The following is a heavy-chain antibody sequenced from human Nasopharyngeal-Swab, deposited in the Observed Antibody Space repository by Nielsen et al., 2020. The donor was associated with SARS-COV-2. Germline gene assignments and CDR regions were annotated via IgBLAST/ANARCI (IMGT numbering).Heavy chain of an antibody. J-gene: IGHJ4*02. CDR3: AKVGSGYDNDY. CDR1: GFTFSSYR. CDR2: ISWNSGSI. D-gene: IGHD3-22*01. V-gene: IGHV3-9*01. Sequence: GGSLRLSCAASGFTFSSYRMSWVRQAPGKGLEWVSGISWNSGSIGYADSVKGRFTISRDNAKNSLYLQMNSLRAEDTALYYCAKVGSGYDNDYWGQGTLVTVSS.